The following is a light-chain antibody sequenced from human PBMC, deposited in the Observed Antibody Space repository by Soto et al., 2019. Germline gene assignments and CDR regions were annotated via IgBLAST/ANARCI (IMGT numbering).Light chain of an antibody. CDR1: QSVNSN. V-gene: IGKV3-15*01. Sequence: EIVMTQSPATLSVSPGESATLSCRASQSVNSNLAWYRQKPGQAPRLLISDASTRATGVPARFSGSGSGTEFTLTISRLQAEDSGIYYCQQYNFWPPLTFGGGTKVEIK. CDR2: DAS. CDR3: QQYNFWPPLT. J-gene: IGKJ4*01.